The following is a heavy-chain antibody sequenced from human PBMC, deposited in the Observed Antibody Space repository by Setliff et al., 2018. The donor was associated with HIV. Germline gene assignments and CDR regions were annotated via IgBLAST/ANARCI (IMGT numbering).Heavy chain of an antibody. Sequence: RLSCAASGFTVSSNYMSWVRQAPGKGLEWVSVIYSGGSTYYADSVKGRFTISRDNTKNSLYLEMTDLRAEDTAVYYCVPESTTFVYWGPGTLVTVSS. D-gene: IGHD1-26*01. CDR1: GFTVSSNY. J-gene: IGHJ4*02. CDR2: IYSGGST. V-gene: IGHV3-53*01. CDR3: VPESTTFVY.